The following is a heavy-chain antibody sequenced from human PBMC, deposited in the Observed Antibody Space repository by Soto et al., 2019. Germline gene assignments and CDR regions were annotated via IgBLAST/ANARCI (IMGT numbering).Heavy chain of an antibody. J-gene: IGHJ4*02. D-gene: IGHD6-13*01. CDR1: GYTFSTYY. Sequence: QVQLVQAGAEVKKPGASVKISCEASGYTFSTYYMHWVRQAPGQGLEWMGMINPGGGNTNYAQNFQGRVTLTRDTSTSKLYMELTSLRSEDTAIYYCAREIAAAGTLDYWGQGTLVTVSS. V-gene: IGHV1-46*01. CDR2: INPGGGNT. CDR3: AREIAAAGTLDY.